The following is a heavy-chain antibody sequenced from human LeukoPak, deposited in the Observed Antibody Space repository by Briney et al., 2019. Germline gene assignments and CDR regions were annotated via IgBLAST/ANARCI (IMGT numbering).Heavy chain of an antibody. Sequence: GGSLRLSCAASGFTIRGSVMHWVRQASGKGLEWVGRIRSKANNYATAYAASVKGRFTISRDDSKNTAYLQMNSLRAEDTAVYYCARGGYSSDDLTFDYWGQGTLVTVSS. J-gene: IGHJ4*02. CDR1: GFTIRGSV. V-gene: IGHV3-73*01. CDR3: ARGGYSSDDLTFDY. D-gene: IGHD6-19*01. CDR2: IRSKANNYAT.